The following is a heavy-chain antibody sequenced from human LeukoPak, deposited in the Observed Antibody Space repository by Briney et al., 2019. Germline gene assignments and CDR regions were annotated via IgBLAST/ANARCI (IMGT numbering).Heavy chain of an antibody. CDR3: ARGWLAETTVVTPYNY. Sequence: GRSLRLSCAASRLTFNSYGMHWVRQAPGKGLEWVAVISYDGGKKYYADSVKGRFTVSRDNSKNTLYLQLSSLRSEDTAVYYCARGWLAETTVVTPYNYWGQGTLVTVSS. CDR1: RLTFNSYG. V-gene: IGHV3-30*03. CDR2: ISYDGGKK. J-gene: IGHJ4*02. D-gene: IGHD4-23*01.